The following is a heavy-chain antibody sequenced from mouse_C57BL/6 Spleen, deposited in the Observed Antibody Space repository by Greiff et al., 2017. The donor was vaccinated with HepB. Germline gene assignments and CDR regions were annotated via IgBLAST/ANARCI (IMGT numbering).Heavy chain of an antibody. Sequence: VQLKESGGGLVKPGGSLKLSCAASGFTFSSYAMSWVRQTPEKRPEWVATISDGGSYTYYPDNVKGRFTISRDNAKNNLYLQMSHLKSEDTAMYYCARGDYGSSWDYAMDYWGQGTSVTVSS. D-gene: IGHD1-1*01. CDR1: GFTFSSYA. CDR3: ARGDYGSSWDYAMDY. V-gene: IGHV5-4*01. J-gene: IGHJ4*01. CDR2: ISDGGSYT.